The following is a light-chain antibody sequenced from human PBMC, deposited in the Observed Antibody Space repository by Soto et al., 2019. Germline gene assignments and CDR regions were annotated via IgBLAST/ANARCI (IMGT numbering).Light chain of an antibody. V-gene: IGLV2-8*01. J-gene: IGLJ2*01. CDR1: SSDVGGNNY. CDR3: SSYAGSSNLV. Sequence: QSVLTQPPSASGSPGQSVTISCTGTSSDVGGNNYVSWYQQHPGKAPKLMIYEVSKRPSGVPERFSGSKSGNTATLTVFGXXXXXXXXYYCSSYAGSSNLVFGGGTKLTVL. CDR2: EVS.